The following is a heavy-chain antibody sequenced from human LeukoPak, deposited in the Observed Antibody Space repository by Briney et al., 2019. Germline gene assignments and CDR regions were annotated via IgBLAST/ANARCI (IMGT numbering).Heavy chain of an antibody. V-gene: IGHV1-46*01. J-gene: IGHJ4*02. CDR2: INPSGGST. CDR1: GYTFTSYG. CDR3: ARDVGSDCGGDCYYFDY. D-gene: IGHD2-21*02. Sequence: ASVKVSCKASGYTFTSYGISWVRQAPGQGLEWMGIINPSGGSTSYAQKFQGRVTMTRDTSTSTVYMELSSLRSEDTAVYYCARDVGSDCGGDCYYFDYWGQGTLVTVSS.